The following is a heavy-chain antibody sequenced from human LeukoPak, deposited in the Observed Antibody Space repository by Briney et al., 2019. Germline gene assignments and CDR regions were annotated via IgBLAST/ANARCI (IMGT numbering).Heavy chain of an antibody. CDR1: GGSFSGYC. V-gene: IGHV4-34*01. J-gene: IGHJ6*02. CDR3: ATIPAARYYYYYGMDV. Sequence: SETLSLTCAVYGGSFSGYCWSWIRQPPGKGLEWIGEINHSGSTNYNPSLKSRVTISVDTSKNQFSLKLSSVTAADTAVYYCATIPAARYYYYYGMDVWGQGTTVTVSS. D-gene: IGHD2-2*01. CDR2: INHSGST.